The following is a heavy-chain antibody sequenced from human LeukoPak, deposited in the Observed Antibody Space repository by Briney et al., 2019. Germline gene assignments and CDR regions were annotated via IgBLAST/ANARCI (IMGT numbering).Heavy chain of an antibody. CDR2: ISSSGSTI. Sequence: GGSLRLSCAASGFTFSDYYMSWIRQAPGKGLEWVSYISSSGSTIYYPDSVKGRFTISRDNAKNALYLQMTSLRAQATAVYYCARFPCGGDCSRDVAFDIWGQGTMVTVSS. D-gene: IGHD2-21*02. CDR1: GFTFSDYY. CDR3: ARFPCGGDCSRDVAFDI. J-gene: IGHJ3*02. V-gene: IGHV3-11*04.